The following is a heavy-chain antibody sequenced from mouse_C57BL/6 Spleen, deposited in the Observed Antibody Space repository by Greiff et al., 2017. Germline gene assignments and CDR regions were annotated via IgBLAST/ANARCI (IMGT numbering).Heavy chain of an antibody. V-gene: IGHV8-8*01. CDR2: IWWDDDK. CDR3: ARSDGYDVGYAMDY. J-gene: IGHJ4*01. Sequence: QVTLKECGPGILQPSQSLSLTCSFSGFSLSTFGMGVVWLRQPSGMGLVWLAHIWWDDDKYDNPALKSRLITSKDTSKNQVFLKIANVDTADTDTYYGARSDGYDVGYAMDYWGQGTSVTVSS. CDR1: GFSLSTFGMG. D-gene: IGHD2-2*01.